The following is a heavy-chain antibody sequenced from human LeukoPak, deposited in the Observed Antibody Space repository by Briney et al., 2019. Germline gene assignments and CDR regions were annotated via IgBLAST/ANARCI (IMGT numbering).Heavy chain of an antibody. Sequence: PSETLSLTCTVSGGSISSSSYYWGWIRQPPGKGLEWIGSIYYSGSTYYNPSLKSRVTISVDTSKNQFSLKLSSVTAADTAVYYCATREGDYVWGSYRSNAFDIWGQGTMVTVSS. CDR2: IYYSGST. J-gene: IGHJ3*02. CDR3: ATREGDYVWGSYRSNAFDI. D-gene: IGHD3-16*02. V-gene: IGHV4-39*07. CDR1: GGSISSSSYY.